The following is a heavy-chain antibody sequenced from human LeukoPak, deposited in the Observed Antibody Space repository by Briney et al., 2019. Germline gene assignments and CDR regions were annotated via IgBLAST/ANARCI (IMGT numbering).Heavy chain of an antibody. CDR1: GFTFDDYA. CDR2: ISWNSGSI. V-gene: IGHV3-9*01. Sequence: GRSLRLSCAASGFTFDDYAMHWVRQAPGKGLEWVSGISWNSGSIGYADSVKGRFTISRDNAKNSLYLQMNSLRAEDTALYYCAKGLEYSSSSLDYWGQGTLVTVSS. J-gene: IGHJ4*02. D-gene: IGHD6-6*01. CDR3: AKGLEYSSSSLDY.